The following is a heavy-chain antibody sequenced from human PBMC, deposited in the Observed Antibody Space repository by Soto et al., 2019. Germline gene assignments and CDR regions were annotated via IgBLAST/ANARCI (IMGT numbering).Heavy chain of an antibody. J-gene: IGHJ6*01. Sequence: SETLSLTCTVSCGSITTAGYSWSWILQPPVKALEWIGYVYHTGNAYPKPSLKSRVTISLDRSKNQFSLKMTSVTAADTALYYCASRTFYKYGLEVWGQGTTVSVSS. D-gene: IGHD3-10*01. CDR2: VYHTGNA. CDR1: CGSITTAGYS. V-gene: IGHV4-30-2*01. CDR3: ASRTFYKYGLEV.